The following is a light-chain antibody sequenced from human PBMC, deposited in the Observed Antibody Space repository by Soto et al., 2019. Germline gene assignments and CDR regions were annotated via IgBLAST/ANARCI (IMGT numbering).Light chain of an antibody. CDR2: GAS. J-gene: IGKJ4*01. Sequence: EIVMTQSPVTLSVSLGERVTLSCRASQSVSGHLAWYQQKPGQAPRLIISGASTRATGIPARFSGRGSGTEFSLTISSLQYEDFAVYYRQQYNNWPLTFGGGTKVDI. V-gene: IGKV3-15*01. CDR1: QSVSGH. CDR3: QQYNNWPLT.